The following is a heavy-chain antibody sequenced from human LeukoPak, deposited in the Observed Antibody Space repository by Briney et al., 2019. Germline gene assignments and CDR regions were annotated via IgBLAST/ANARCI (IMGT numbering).Heavy chain of an antibody. D-gene: IGHD1-1*01. CDR1: GFTFSSYE. V-gene: IGHV3-48*03. J-gene: IGHJ3*02. Sequence: PGGSLRLSCAASGFTFSSYEMNWVRQAPGRGLEWVSYISSSGSTIYYADSVKGRFTISRDNDKNSLYLQMNSLRAEDTAVYYCAKVGPVQLERRGAFDIWGQGTMVTVSS. CDR2: ISSSGSTI. CDR3: AKVGPVQLERRGAFDI.